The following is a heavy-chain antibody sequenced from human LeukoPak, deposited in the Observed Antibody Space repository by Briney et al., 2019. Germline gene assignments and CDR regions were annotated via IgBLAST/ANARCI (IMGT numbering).Heavy chain of an antibody. CDR3: ARDMSAAGDY. CDR2: ISSSGSTI. V-gene: IGHV3-48*04. J-gene: IGHJ4*02. CDR1: GFTFSSYS. Sequence: GGSLRLSCAASGFTFSSYSMNWVRQAPGKGLEWVSYISSSGSTIYYADSVKGRFIISRDNAKNSLYLQMNSLRADDTAVYYCARDMSAAGDYWGQGTLVTVSS. D-gene: IGHD6-13*01.